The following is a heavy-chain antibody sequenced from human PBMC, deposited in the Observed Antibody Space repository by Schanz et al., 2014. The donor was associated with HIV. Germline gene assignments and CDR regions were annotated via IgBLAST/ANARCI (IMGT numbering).Heavy chain of an antibody. D-gene: IGHD2-15*01. V-gene: IGHV3-23*04. CDR3: EKDLLSRYCSGGSCYSSY. CDR1: GFSFDDCA. J-gene: IGHJ4*02. CDR2: ISGSGGIT. Sequence: VQLVESGGGVVQPGRSLRLSCTASGFSFDDCAMHWVRQAPGKGLEWVSAISGSGGITYYADSVKGRFTISRDNSKNTVYLQMDSLRAEDTAVYFCEKDLLSRYCSGGSCYSSYWGQGTLVTVSS.